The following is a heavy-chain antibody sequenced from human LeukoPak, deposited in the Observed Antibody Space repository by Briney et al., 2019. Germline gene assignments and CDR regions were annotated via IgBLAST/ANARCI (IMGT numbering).Heavy chain of an antibody. Sequence: AGGSLRLSCAASGFTFSSYGMHWVRQAPGKGLEWVSVIYSGGSTYYADSVKGRFTISRDNSKNTLYLQMNSLRAEDTAVYYCARSPDYYYYYYMDVWGKGTTVTISS. CDR1: GFTFSSYG. CDR3: ARSPDYYYYYYMDV. CDR2: IYSGGST. V-gene: IGHV3-NL1*01. J-gene: IGHJ6*03.